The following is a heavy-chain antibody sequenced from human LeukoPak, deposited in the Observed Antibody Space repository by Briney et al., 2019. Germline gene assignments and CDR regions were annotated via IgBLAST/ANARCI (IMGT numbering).Heavy chain of an antibody. V-gene: IGHV3-33*07. Sequence: GGSLRLSCAASGFSFDTYAMYWVRQAPGQGLEWVALIWHDGSHKFYSNSVRGQFTISRDNSKNTVYLQMNNLRPDDTAVHYCAREIFGSGSYPGFWGQGTLVTVSS. CDR1: GFSFDTYA. CDR2: IWHDGSHK. D-gene: IGHD3-10*01. J-gene: IGHJ4*02. CDR3: AREIFGSGSYPGF.